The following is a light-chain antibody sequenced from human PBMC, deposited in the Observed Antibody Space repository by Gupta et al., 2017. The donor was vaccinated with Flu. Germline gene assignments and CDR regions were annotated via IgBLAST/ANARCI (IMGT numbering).Light chain of an antibody. CDR3: QQRRNWPPVT. V-gene: IGKV3-11*01. J-gene: IGKJ1*01. Sequence: LPPSPATLSVSPGERATLSCRASQSISSNLAWYQQTPGQAPRLLIYDASTRATGIPARFSGSGSGTDFTLTISSRQSEDFAVYYCQQRRNWPPVTFGQGTKLEIK. CDR2: DAS. CDR1: QSISSN.